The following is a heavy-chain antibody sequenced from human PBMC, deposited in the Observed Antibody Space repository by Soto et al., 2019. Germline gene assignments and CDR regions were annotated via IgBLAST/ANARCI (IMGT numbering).Heavy chain of an antibody. CDR1: GGSISSSSYY. CDR3: ARQVTMVRGVIMDYFDY. V-gene: IGHV4-39*01. J-gene: IGHJ4*02. CDR2: IYYSGST. Sequence: QLQLQESGPGLVKPSETLSLTCTVSGGSISSSSYYWGWIRQPPGKGLEWIGSIYYSGSTYYNPSLKSRVTISVDTSTNQFSLKLSSVTAADTAVYYCARQVTMVRGVIMDYFDYWGQGTLVTVSS. D-gene: IGHD3-10*01.